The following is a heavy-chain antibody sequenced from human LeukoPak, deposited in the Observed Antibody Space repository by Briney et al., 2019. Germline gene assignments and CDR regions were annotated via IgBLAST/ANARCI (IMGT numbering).Heavy chain of an antibody. J-gene: IGHJ4*02. CDR3: ARRHFDWLLFLGGNFDY. D-gene: IGHD3-9*01. CDR2: IYYSGST. Sequence: SETLSLTCTVSGGSISSYYWSWIRQPPGKGLEWIGYIYYSGSTNYNPSLKSRVTISVDTSKNQFSLKLSSVTAADTAVYYCARRHFDWLLFLGGNFDYWGQGTLVTVSS. V-gene: IGHV4-59*01. CDR1: GGSISSYY.